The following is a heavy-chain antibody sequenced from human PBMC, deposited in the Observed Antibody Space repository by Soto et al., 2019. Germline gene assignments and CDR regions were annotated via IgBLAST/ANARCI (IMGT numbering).Heavy chain of an antibody. D-gene: IGHD3-22*01. CDR3: SREKSSGYYYDY. J-gene: IGHJ4*02. V-gene: IGHV1-8*01. Sequence: QVQLVQSGAEVKKPGASVKVSCKASGYTFTSYDSNWVRQATGQGLEWMGWMNPNSGNTAYAQKFQGRVTMTRNTSISTAYMELSSLRSEDTAVYYCSREKSSGYYYDYWGQGTLVTVSS. CDR2: MNPNSGNT. CDR1: GYTFTSYD.